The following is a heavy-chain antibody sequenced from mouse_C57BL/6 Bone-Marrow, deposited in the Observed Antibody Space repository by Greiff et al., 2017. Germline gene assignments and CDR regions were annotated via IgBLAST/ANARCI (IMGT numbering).Heavy chain of an antibody. CDR1: GYTFTDYY. V-gene: IGHV1-26*01. Sequence: VQLVESGPELVKPGASVKISCKASGYTFTDYYMNWVKQSHGKSLEWIGDINPNNGGTSYNQKFKGKATLTVDKSSSTAYMELRSLTSEDSAVYYCARSFFFDYWGQGTTLTVSS. J-gene: IGHJ2*01. CDR2: INPNNGGT. CDR3: ARSFFFDY.